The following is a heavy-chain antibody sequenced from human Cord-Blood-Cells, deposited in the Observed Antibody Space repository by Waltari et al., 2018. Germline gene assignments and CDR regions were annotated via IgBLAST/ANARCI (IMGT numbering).Heavy chain of an antibody. CDR1: GYTFTSYY. D-gene: IGHD5-12*01. CDR3: ARDLGIVATGDAFDI. Sequence: QVQLVQSGAEVKKPGASVKVSCKVSGYTFTSYYLPWVRTAPGQGLEWMGIINPSGGSTSYAQKFQGRVTMTRDTSTSTVYMELSSLRSEDTAVYYCARDLGIVATGDAFDIWGQGTMVTVSS. J-gene: IGHJ3*02. V-gene: IGHV1-46*01. CDR2: INPSGGST.